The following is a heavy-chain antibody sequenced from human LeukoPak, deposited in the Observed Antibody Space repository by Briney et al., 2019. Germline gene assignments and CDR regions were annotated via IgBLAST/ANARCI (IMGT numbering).Heavy chain of an antibody. V-gene: IGHV1-69*04. J-gene: IGHJ6*02. D-gene: IGHD3-10*01. CDR2: IIPILGIA. Sequence: SVKVSCKASGGTFSSYAISWVRQAPGQGLEWMGRIIPILGIANYAQKFQGRVTITADKSTSTAYMELSSLRSEDTAVYYCARAHQRNMVREAVLDYYYYGMDVWGQGTTVTVSS. CDR1: GGTFSSYA. CDR3: ARAHQRNMVREAVLDYYYYGMDV.